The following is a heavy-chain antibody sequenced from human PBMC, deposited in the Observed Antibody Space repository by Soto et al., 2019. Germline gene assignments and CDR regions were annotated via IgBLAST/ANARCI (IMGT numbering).Heavy chain of an antibody. CDR1: GGSISSGGYY. V-gene: IGHV4-31*03. Sequence: SETLSLTCTVSGGSISSGGYYWSWIRQHPGKGLEWIGYIYYSGSTYFNPSLKSRLTISVDTSKNQFSLQLSSVTAADTAVYYCARVRRGSTGDYWGQGTLVTVSS. CDR2: IYYSGST. D-gene: IGHD1-26*01. J-gene: IGHJ4*02. CDR3: ARVRRGSTGDY.